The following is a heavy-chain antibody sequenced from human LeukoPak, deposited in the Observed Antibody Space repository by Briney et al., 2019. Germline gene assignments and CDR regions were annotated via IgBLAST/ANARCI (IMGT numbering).Heavy chain of an antibody. D-gene: IGHD6-19*01. J-gene: IGHJ4*02. Sequence: GGSLRLSCAASGFTFSSYAMSWVRQAPGKGLEWVSAISGSGGSTYYADSVKGRFTISRDNSKNTLYLRMNSLRAEDTAVYYCAKDPTNIAVAGTSDYWGQGTLVTVSS. CDR2: ISGSGGST. CDR1: GFTFSSYA. CDR3: AKDPTNIAVAGTSDY. V-gene: IGHV3-23*01.